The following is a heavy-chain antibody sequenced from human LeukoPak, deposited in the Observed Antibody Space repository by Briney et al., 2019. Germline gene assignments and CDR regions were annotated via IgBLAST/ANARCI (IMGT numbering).Heavy chain of an antibody. CDR3: ARDVGRLVIVGATGHFDY. CDR2: INPNSGGT. J-gene: IGHJ4*02. CDR1: GYTFTAYY. V-gene: IGHV1-2*02. D-gene: IGHD1-26*01. Sequence: GASVKVSCKASGYTFTAYYMHWVRQAPGQGLGWMGWINPNSGGTNYAQKFQGRVTMTRDTSISTAYMELSRLRSDDTAVYYCARDVGRLVIVGATGHFDYWGQGTLVTVSS.